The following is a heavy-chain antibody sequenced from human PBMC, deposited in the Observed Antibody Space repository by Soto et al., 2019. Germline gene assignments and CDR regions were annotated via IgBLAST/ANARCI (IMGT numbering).Heavy chain of an antibody. CDR3: ARGVTQYYCYMDV. D-gene: IGHD2-21*02. V-gene: IGHV3-74*01. CDR2: INSDGSST. J-gene: IGHJ6*03. CDR1: GFTFSSYW. Sequence: PGGSLRLSCAASGFTFSSYWMHWVRQAPGKGLVWVSRINSDGSSTSYADSVKGRFTISRDNAKNTLYLQMNSLRAEDTAVYYCARGVTQYYCYMDVWGKGTTVTVSS.